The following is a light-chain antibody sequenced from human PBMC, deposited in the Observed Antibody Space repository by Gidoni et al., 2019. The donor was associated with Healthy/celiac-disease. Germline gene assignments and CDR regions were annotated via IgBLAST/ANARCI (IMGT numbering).Light chain of an antibody. Sequence: KVLTPTPGTRSLGPEENAPLPCRASQSVRSSYLAWYQQKPGQAPRLLIYVASSRATGIPDRFSGSGSGTDFTLTISSLEPEDFAVYYCQQCGSSPFTFGGGTKVEIK. CDR3: QQCGSSPFT. CDR2: VAS. V-gene: IGKV3-20*01. CDR1: QSVRSSY. J-gene: IGKJ4*01.